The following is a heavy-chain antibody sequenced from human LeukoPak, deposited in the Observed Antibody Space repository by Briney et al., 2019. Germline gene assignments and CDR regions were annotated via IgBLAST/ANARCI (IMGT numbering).Heavy chain of an antibody. CDR2: IYTVGST. Sequence: GGSLGLSCAASGFTFDDYAMHWVRQAPGKGLEWVSLIYTVGSTYYADSVKGQFTISRDKSKNTLYLQMNSLRTEDTAVYFCTREDYSDYSFDYWGQGTLVTVSS. D-gene: IGHD4-11*01. V-gene: IGHV3-53*01. J-gene: IGHJ4*02. CDR3: TREDYSDYSFDY. CDR1: GFTFDDYA.